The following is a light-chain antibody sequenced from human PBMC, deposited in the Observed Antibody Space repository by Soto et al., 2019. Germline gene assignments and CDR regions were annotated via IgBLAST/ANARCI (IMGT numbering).Light chain of an antibody. CDR3: QQYNNWHPWT. J-gene: IGKJ1*01. CDR2: GAS. Sequence: EILMTQSPATLSVSPGERATLSCRASQSVSSNLAWYQQKPGQATRLLIYGASTRATGIPARFSGSGSGTEFTPTIRTLQSEDFAIYYCQQYNNWHPWTFGQGTKVDI. CDR1: QSVSSN. V-gene: IGKV3-15*01.